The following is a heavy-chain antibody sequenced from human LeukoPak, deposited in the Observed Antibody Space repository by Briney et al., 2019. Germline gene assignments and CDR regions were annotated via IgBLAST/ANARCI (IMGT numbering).Heavy chain of an antibody. CDR3: ARELAARAGFGY. Sequence: ASVKVSCKASGYTFTSYDINWVRQATGQGLEWMGWMNPNSGNTGYAQKFQGRVTITRNTSISTAYMELSSLRSEDTAVYYCARELAARAGFGYWGQGTLVTVSS. CDR2: MNPNSGNT. J-gene: IGHJ4*02. D-gene: IGHD6-6*01. CDR1: GYTFTSYD. V-gene: IGHV1-8*03.